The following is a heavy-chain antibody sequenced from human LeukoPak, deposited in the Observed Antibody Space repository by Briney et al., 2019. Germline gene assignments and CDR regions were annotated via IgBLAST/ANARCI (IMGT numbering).Heavy chain of an antibody. J-gene: IGHJ3*02. D-gene: IGHD3-10*01. CDR1: GGPISSYY. CDR2: IYYSGST. Sequence: PSETLSLTCTVSGGPISSYYWSWIRQPPGKGLEWIGYIYYSGSTNYNPSLKSRVTISVDTSKNQFSLKLSSVTAADTAVYYCARDRAYYGSGSPHAYDIWGQGTMVTVSS. V-gene: IGHV4-59*01. CDR3: ARDRAYYGSGSPHAYDI.